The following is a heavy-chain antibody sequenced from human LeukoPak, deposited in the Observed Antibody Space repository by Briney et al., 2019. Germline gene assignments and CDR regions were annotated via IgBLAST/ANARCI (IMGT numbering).Heavy chain of an antibody. CDR1: GFTFDDYA. Sequence: GRSLRLSCAASGFTFDDYAMHWVRQAPGKGLEWVSGISWNSGSIGYADSVKGRFTISRDNAKNSLYLQMNSLRAEDTALYYCAKDSYYDFWSGYPLPGRFDYWGQGTLVTVSS. CDR3: AKDSYYDFWSGYPLPGRFDY. V-gene: IGHV3-9*01. CDR2: ISWNSGSI. D-gene: IGHD3-3*01. J-gene: IGHJ4*02.